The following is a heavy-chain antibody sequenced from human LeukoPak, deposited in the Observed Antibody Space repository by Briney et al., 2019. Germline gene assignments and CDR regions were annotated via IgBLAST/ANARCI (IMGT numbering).Heavy chain of an antibody. Sequence: GGSLRLSCAASGFTVSSNYMSWVRQAPGKGLEWVSVIYSGGSTYYADSVKGRFTISRDNSKNTLYLQMNSLRAEDTAVYYCARALSYYYYMDVWGKGTTVTISS. CDR3: ARALSYYYYMDV. CDR2: IYSGGST. CDR1: GFTVSSNY. V-gene: IGHV3-66*01. J-gene: IGHJ6*03.